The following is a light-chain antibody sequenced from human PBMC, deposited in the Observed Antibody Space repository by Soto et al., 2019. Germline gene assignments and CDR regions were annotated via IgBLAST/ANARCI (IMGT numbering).Light chain of an antibody. Sequence: QSALTQPPSASGTPGQRVTISCSGSSSNIGSNTVNWYQQLPGKAPKLLIYGNNQRPSGVPDRFSGSKSGTSASLAISGLQSEDEAYYSCAIWDGSLNGHLLFGGGTKLTVL. J-gene: IGLJ2*01. CDR1: SSNIGSNT. CDR2: GNN. V-gene: IGLV1-44*01. CDR3: AIWDGSLNGHLL.